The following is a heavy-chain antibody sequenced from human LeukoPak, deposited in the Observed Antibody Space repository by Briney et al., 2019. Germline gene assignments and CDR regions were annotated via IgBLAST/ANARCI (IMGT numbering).Heavy chain of an antibody. CDR3: ARWDSGSYRYYFDY. Sequence: SETLSLTCTVSGGSISSYYWSWIRQPPGKGLEWIGYIYYSGSTNYNPSLKSRVTISVDTSKSQFSLKLSSVTAADTAVYYCARWDSGSYRYYFDYWGQGTLVTVSS. J-gene: IGHJ4*02. CDR1: GGSISSYY. CDR2: IYYSGST. V-gene: IGHV4-59*01. D-gene: IGHD1-26*01.